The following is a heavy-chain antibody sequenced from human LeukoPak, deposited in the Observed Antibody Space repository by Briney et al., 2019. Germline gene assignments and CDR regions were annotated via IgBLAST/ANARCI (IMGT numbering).Heavy chain of an antibody. D-gene: IGHD3-16*02. CDR2: INPNSGGT. CDR3: ARGMITFGGVIVISYYYYMDV. CDR1: GYTFTGYY. Sequence: ASVKVSCKASGYTFTGYYMHWVRQAPGQGLEWMGWINPNSGGTNYAQKFQGRVTMTRDTSISTAYMELSRLRSDDTAVYYCARGMITFGGVIVISYYYYMDVWGKGTTVTVSS. V-gene: IGHV1-2*02. J-gene: IGHJ6*03.